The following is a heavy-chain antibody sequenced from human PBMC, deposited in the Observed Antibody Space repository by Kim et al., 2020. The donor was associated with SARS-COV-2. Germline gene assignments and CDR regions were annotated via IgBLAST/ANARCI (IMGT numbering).Heavy chain of an antibody. V-gene: IGHV3-74*01. J-gene: IGHJ3*02. Sequence: VKGRFTISRDNAKNTLYLQMNSLRAEDTAVYYCVGGYCSGGSCLNDAFDIWGQGTMVTVSS. CDR3: VGGYCSGGSCLNDAFDI. D-gene: IGHD2-15*01.